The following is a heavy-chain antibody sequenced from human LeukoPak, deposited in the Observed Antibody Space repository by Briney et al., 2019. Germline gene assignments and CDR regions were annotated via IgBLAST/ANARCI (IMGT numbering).Heavy chain of an antibody. CDR1: GFTFDVSA. J-gene: IGHJ6*02. CDR2: ISGDGGST. D-gene: IGHD3-10*01. CDR3: AKDINPEITMVRGGSYGMDV. V-gene: IGHV3-43*02. Sequence: PGGSLRLSCAASGFTFDVSAMDWFRKAPGKGLEWVSLISGDGGSTYYADSVKGRFTISRDNSKNSLYLQMNSLRTEDTALYYCAKDINPEITMVRGGSYGMDVWGQGTTVTVSS.